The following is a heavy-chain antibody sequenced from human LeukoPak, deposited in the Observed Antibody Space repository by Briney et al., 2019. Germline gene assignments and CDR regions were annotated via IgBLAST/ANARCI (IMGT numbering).Heavy chain of an antibody. Sequence: ASVKVSCKASGYTFTSYGISWVRQAPGQGLEWMGIINPSGGSTSYAQKFQGRVTMTRDTSTSTVYMELSSLRSEDTAVYYCAGDYYGSPPFDYWGQGTLVTVSS. J-gene: IGHJ4*02. CDR1: GYTFTSYG. CDR3: AGDYYGSPPFDY. CDR2: INPSGGST. D-gene: IGHD3-10*01. V-gene: IGHV1-46*01.